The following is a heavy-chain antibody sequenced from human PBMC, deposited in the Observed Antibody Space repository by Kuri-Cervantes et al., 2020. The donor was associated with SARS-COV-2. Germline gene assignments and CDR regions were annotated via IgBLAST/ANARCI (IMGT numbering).Heavy chain of an antibody. CDR1: GFNFSRTD. CDR3: AKRPAVVRSFDY. CDR2: ISHDGKNK. D-gene: IGHD2-15*01. J-gene: IGHJ4*02. Sequence: GESLKISCAASGFNFSRTDMHWVRQAPGKGLEWVAVISHDGKNKKCIASGKGRFTISRDNSKNTLYLQMNSLRAEDTAVYYCAKRPAVVRSFDYWGQGTLVTVSS. V-gene: IGHV3-30*18.